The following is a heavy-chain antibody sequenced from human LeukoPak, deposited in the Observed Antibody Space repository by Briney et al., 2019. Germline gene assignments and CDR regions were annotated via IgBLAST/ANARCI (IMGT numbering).Heavy chain of an antibody. D-gene: IGHD3-22*01. CDR3: ARDRTYYYDSSGYFDY. CDR1: GGSISSGGYS. J-gene: IGHJ4*02. V-gene: IGHV4-30-2*01. CDR2: IYHSGTT. Sequence: PSQTLSLTCGVSGGSISSGGYSWSWIRQPPGKGLEWIGYIYHSGTTYYNPSLKSRVTISVDRSKNQFSLKLSSVTAADTAVYYCARDRTYYYDSSGYFDYWGQGTLVTVSS.